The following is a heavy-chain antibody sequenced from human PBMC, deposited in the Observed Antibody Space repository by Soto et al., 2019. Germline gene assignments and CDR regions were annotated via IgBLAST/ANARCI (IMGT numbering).Heavy chain of an antibody. Sequence: PSETLSLTCAVYGGSFSGYYWSWIRQPPGKGLEWIGEINHSGSTNYNPSLKSRVTISVDTSKNQFSLKLSSVTAADTAVYYCARWGCGYCSSTSCYGCWRNWFDPWGQGNLVTVSS. CDR2: INHSGST. V-gene: IGHV4-34*01. D-gene: IGHD2-2*01. CDR3: ARWGCGYCSSTSCYGCWRNWFDP. CDR1: GGSFSGYY. J-gene: IGHJ5*02.